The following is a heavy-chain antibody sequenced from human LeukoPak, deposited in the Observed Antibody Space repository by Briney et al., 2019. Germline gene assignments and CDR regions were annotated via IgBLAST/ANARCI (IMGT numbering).Heavy chain of an antibody. CDR3: ARVQWSQPHPDV. CDR2: INPSGGST. V-gene: IGHV1-46*01. D-gene: IGHD3-10*01. Sequence: ASVKVSCKACGYTFTSYYMHWVRQAPGQGLEWMGIINPSGGSTSYAQKFQGRVTMTRDTSTSTVYMELSSLRSEDTAVYYCARVQWSQPHPDVWGKGTTVTVSS. CDR1: GYTFTSYY. J-gene: IGHJ6*04.